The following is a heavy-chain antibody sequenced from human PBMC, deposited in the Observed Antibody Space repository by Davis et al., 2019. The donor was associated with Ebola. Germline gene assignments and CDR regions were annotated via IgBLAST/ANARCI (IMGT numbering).Heavy chain of an antibody. CDR1: GGSISPYY. V-gene: IGHV4-59*01. CDR2: IYYPGNT. CDR3: ARGGASDVDF. Sequence: SETLSLTCTVSGGSISPYYWSWIRQSPGKGLEWIGYIYYPGNTNYNPSLKNRVTMSVDTFKNQFSLELTSVTAADTAVYYCARGGASDVDFWGQGALVTVSS. J-gene: IGHJ4*02. D-gene: IGHD1-26*01.